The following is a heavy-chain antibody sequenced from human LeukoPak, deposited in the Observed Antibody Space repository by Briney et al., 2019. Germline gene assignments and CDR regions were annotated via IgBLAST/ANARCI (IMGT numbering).Heavy chain of an antibody. Sequence: GGSLRLSCAASGFTVSSNYMSWVRQAPGKGLEWVSVIYSGGSTYYADSVKGRFTISRDNSKNTLYLQMNSLRDEDTAVYYCARTVVIRYFDYWGQGTLVTVSS. CDR3: ARTVVIRYFDY. CDR1: GFTVSSNY. CDR2: IYSGGST. V-gene: IGHV3-66*01. D-gene: IGHD3-22*01. J-gene: IGHJ4*02.